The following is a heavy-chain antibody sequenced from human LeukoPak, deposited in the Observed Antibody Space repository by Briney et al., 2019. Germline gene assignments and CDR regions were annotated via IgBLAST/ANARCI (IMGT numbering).Heavy chain of an antibody. CDR1: GGSISSYY. Sequence: PSETLSLTCTVSGGSISSYYWSWIRQPPGKGLEWIGYIYTSGSTNYNPSLKSRVTISVDTSKNQFSLKLSSVTAADTAVYYCPRHALLGNYGPFDYWGQGTLVTVSS. CDR2: IYTSGST. CDR3: PRHALLGNYGPFDY. V-gene: IGHV4-4*09. J-gene: IGHJ4*02. D-gene: IGHD1-7*01.